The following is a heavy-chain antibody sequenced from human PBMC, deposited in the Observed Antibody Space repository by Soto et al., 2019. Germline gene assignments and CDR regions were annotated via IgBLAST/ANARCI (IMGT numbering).Heavy chain of an antibody. CDR1: GFTFGRYG. D-gene: IGHD4-4*01. CDR3: ARWGGSSTVPYCDY. CDR2: IWYDGNIK. V-gene: IGHV3-33*01. Sequence: QVQLVESGGGVVQPGTSLTLSCATSGFTFGRYGMHWVRQAPGKGLEWVAVIWYDGNIKNYADSVKGRFTISRDNSENTGYLRMNSLRVEDTAVYYCARWGGSSTVPYCDYWGQGALVTVSS. J-gene: IGHJ4*02.